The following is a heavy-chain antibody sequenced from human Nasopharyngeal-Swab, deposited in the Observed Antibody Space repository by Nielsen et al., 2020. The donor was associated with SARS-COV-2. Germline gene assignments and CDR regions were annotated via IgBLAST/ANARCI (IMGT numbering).Heavy chain of an antibody. D-gene: IGHD2-8*01. V-gene: IGHV3-9*01. J-gene: IGHJ4*02. CDR1: GFTFSSYA. CDR3: AKDMVSLGVCADY. Sequence: GGSLRLSCAASGFTFSSYAMSWVRQAPGKGLEWVSGISWNSGSTGYADSVKGRFTISRDNAKNSLYLQMNSLRAEDTALYYCAKDMVSLGVCADYWGQGTLVTVSS. CDR2: ISWNSGST.